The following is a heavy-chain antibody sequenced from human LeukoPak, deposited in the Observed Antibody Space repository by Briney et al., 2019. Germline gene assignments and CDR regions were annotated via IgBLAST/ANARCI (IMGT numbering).Heavy chain of an antibody. CDR3: ARDSSSWRSGFDY. D-gene: IGHD6-13*01. Sequence: GGSLRLSCADSGFTFNDYYMSWIRQAPGKGLEWVSYISSSGSTIYYADSVKGRFTISRDNAKNSLYLQMNSLRAEDTAVYYCARDSSSWRSGFDYWGQGTLVTVSS. CDR1: GFTFNDYY. V-gene: IGHV3-11*04. J-gene: IGHJ4*02. CDR2: ISSSGSTI.